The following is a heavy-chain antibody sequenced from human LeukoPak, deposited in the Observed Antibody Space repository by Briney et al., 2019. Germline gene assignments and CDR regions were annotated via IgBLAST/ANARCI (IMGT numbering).Heavy chain of an antibody. V-gene: IGHV4-34*01. CDR3: AINDGGGSYYKSDF. D-gene: IGHD3-10*01. CDR2: INQSGTT. Sequence: PSETLSLTCAVYGGSFSGYYWRWIPQSPGKGRECLGEINQSGTTNYNPSLKSRVTISIDTSKNQFSLKLNSVTAADTAVYYCAINDGGGSYYKSDFWGQGILVTVSS. J-gene: IGHJ4*02. CDR1: GGSFSGYY.